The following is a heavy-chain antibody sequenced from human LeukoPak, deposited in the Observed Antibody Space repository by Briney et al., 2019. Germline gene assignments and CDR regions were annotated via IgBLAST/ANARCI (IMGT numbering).Heavy chain of an antibody. D-gene: IGHD1-26*01. CDR2: SNSDGSST. Sequence: PGGSLRLSCAASGFTFNNYWMHWVRHAPGKGLVWVSRSNSDGSSTSYADSVKGRFTVSRDNAKNTLYLQMNSLRAEDTAVFYCARGRGYTGSPVDYWGQRTLVTVSS. CDR3: ARGRGYTGSPVDY. CDR1: GFTFNNYW. V-gene: IGHV3-74*01. J-gene: IGHJ4*02.